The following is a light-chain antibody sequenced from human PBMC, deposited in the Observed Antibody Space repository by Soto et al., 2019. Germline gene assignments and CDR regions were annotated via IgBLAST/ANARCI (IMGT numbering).Light chain of an antibody. CDR3: QVWDSSSDPVV. Sequence: SYELTQPPSVSVAPGQTARITCGGNNIGSKSVHWYQQKPGQAPVLVVYDDSDRPSGITERFSGSNSGNTATLTISRVEAGDEADYYCQVWDSSSDPVVFGGGTKVTVL. CDR2: DDS. CDR1: NIGSKS. V-gene: IGLV3-21*02. J-gene: IGLJ2*01.